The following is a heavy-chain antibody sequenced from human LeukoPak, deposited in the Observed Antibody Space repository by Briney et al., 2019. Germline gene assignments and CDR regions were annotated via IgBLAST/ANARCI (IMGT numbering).Heavy chain of an antibody. CDR2: ISSNGGST. Sequence: GGSLRLSCAASGFTFSSYAMHWVRQAPGKGLEYVSAISSNGGSTYYANSVKGRFTISRDNSKNTLYLQMGSLRAEDMAVYYCAKGFDYYDSSGHSPTYYFDYWGQGTLVTVSS. V-gene: IGHV3-64*01. CDR3: AKGFDYYDSSGHSPTYYFDY. J-gene: IGHJ4*02. D-gene: IGHD3-22*01. CDR1: GFTFSSYA.